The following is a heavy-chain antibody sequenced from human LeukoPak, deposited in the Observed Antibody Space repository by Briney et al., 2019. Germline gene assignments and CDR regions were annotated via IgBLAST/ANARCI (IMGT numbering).Heavy chain of an antibody. CDR1: GFTFSTYN. CDR2: IYYSGST. Sequence: GSLRLSCAASGFTFSTYNMNWLRQPPGKGLEWIGSIYYSGSTYYNPSLKSRVTISVDTSKNQFSLKLSSVTAADTAVYYCARDGAARTFDYWGQGTLVTVSS. V-gene: IGHV4-38-2*02. CDR3: ARDGAARTFDY. D-gene: IGHD6-6*01. J-gene: IGHJ4*02.